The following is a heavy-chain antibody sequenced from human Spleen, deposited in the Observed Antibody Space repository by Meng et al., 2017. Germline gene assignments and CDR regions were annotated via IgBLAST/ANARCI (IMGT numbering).Heavy chain of an antibody. J-gene: IGHJ6*02. CDR2: ISSSSSYI. CDR1: GFTFSSYS. D-gene: IGHD3-22*01. V-gene: IGHV3-21*01. CDR3: ARETYYYDSSGDYGYYYYYGMDV. Sequence: GGSLRLSCAASGFTFSSYSMNWVRQAPGKGLEWVSSISSSSSYIYYADSVKGRFTISRDNAKNSLYLQMNSLRAEDTAVYYCARETYYYDSSGDYGYYYYYGMDVWGQGTMVTVSS.